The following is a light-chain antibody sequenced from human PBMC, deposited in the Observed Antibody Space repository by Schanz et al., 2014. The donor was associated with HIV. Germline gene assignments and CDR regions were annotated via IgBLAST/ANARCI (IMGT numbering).Light chain of an antibody. CDR3: CSYAGSSIPVV. CDR2: DVS. V-gene: IGLV2-11*01. J-gene: IGLJ2*01. CDR1: RIDVGDYPH. Sequence: QSALTQPRSVSGSPGQSVTISCIGVRIDVGDYPHVSWYQQHPGKAPKLIIYDVSNRPSGVSNRFSGSKSGNTASLTISGLQAEDEADYYCCSYAGSSIPVVFGGGTKVTVL.